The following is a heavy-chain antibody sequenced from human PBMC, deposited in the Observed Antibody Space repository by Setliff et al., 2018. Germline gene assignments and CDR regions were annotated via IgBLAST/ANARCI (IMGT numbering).Heavy chain of an antibody. CDR1: GFTFSSYG. Sequence: GGSLRLSCAASGFTFSSYGMHWVRQAPGKGLEWVAVIWSHGGLKSYVDSVKGRFTIARDNSKNTLYLQMNSLTAEDTAVYYCAREMEAAGQRAFDIWGQGTMVTVSS. CDR3: AREMEAAGQRAFDI. D-gene: IGHD6-13*01. V-gene: IGHV3-33*01. CDR2: IWSHGGLK. J-gene: IGHJ3*02.